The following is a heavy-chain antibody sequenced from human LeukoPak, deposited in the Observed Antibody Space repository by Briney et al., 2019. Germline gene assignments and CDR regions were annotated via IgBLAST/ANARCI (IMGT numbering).Heavy chain of an antibody. CDR3: AKDPTVYSSSSPYYYYMDV. CDR2: ISYDGSNK. Sequence: GGSLRLSCAASGFTFSSYGMHWVRQAPGKGLEWVAVISYDGSNKYYADSVKGRFTISRDNSKNTLYLQMNSLRAEDTAVYYCAKDPTVYSSSSPYYYYMDVWGKGTTVTVSS. CDR1: GFTFSSYG. J-gene: IGHJ6*03. D-gene: IGHD6-6*01. V-gene: IGHV3-30*18.